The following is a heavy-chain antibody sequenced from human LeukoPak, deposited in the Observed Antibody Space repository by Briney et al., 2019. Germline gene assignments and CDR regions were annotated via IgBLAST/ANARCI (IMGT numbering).Heavy chain of an antibody. Sequence: ASVKVSCKASGYTFTSYGISWVRQAPGQGLEWMGWISAYNGNTNYAQKLQGRVTMTTDTSTSTAYMELRSLRSDDTAVYYCATQAMVRGVKSFSNWFDPWGQGTLVTVSS. J-gene: IGHJ5*02. CDR3: ATQAMVRGVKSFSNWFDP. V-gene: IGHV1-18*01. CDR2: ISAYNGNT. CDR1: GYTFTSYG. D-gene: IGHD3-10*01.